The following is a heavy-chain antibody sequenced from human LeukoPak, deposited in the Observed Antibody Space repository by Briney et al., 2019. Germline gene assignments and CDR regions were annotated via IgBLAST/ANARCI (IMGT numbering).Heavy chain of an antibody. V-gene: IGHV4-59*01. J-gene: IGHJ4*02. CDR1: GGSISTYY. CDR2: IYYTGRT. Sequence: SETLSLTCTVSGGSISTYYWSWIRQPPGRGLEWIGYIYYTGRTNYNPSPKSRVTMSVDTSKKHFSLNLSSVTAADTAVYYCARDYYDSSGCFGSWGQGTLVTVSS. CDR3: ARDYYDSSGCFGS. D-gene: IGHD3-22*01.